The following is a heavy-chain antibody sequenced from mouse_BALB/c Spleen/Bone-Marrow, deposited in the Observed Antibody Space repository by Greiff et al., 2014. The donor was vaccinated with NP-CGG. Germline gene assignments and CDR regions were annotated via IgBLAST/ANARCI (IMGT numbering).Heavy chain of an antibody. CDR1: GFTFSDFY. D-gene: IGHD3-1*01. J-gene: IGHJ4*01. Sequence: DVQLVESGGGLVKPGGSLKLSCAASGFTFSDFYMYWVRQTPEKRLEWVATISYGGSYIYYPDSVKGRFTISRDDAKNNLYLQMSSLKSEDTAMYYCARDRGAQGYAMDYWGQGTSVTVSS. V-gene: IGHV5-4*02. CDR2: ISYGGSYI. CDR3: ARDRGAQGYAMDY.